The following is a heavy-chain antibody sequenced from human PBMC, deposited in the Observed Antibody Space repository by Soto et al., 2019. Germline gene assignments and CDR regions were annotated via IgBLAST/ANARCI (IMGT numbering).Heavy chain of an antibody. CDR3: ARDTGRASADL. V-gene: IGHV3-23*01. Sequence: EVQVLESGGGLVQPGGSLRLSCEVSGFIFSSYPMSWVRQAPGKGLEWVSGIGGSGDRRYYAESLKGRFTISRDNSRSTLYLQMNSLSAEDTAVYYCARDTGRASADLWGQGTLVTVSS. CDR2: IGGSGDRR. D-gene: IGHD6-13*01. CDR1: GFIFSSYP. J-gene: IGHJ5*02.